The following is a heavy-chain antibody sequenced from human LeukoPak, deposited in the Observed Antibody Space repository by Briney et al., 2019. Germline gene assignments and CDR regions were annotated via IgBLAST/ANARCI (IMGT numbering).Heavy chain of an antibody. Sequence: QPGGSLRLSCAASGFTFDDYAMHWVRQAPGKGLEWVSGISWNSGSIGYADSVKGRFTISRDNAKNSLYLQMNSLRAEDTALYYCAVTYYYDSSGDPDRFQHWGQGTLVTVSS. D-gene: IGHD3-22*01. CDR1: GFTFDDYA. CDR2: ISWNSGSI. CDR3: AVTYYYDSSGDPDRFQH. J-gene: IGHJ1*01. V-gene: IGHV3-9*01.